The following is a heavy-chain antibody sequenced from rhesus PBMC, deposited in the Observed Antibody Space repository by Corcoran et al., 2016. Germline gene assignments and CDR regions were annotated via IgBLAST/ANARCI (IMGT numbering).Heavy chain of an antibody. CDR2: VGGSSGST. J-gene: IGHJ4*01. D-gene: IGHD6-13*01. Sequence: QVQLQESGPGLVKPSETLSLTCAVSGYSISSGYGWSWIRQPPGKGREWIGLVGGSSGSTNYNPSLKSRVTISKDTSKNQFSLKLSSVTAADTAVYYCARGRQQLDLDYWGQGVLVTVSS. CDR1: GYSISSGYG. V-gene: IGHV4-127*01. CDR3: ARGRQQLDLDY.